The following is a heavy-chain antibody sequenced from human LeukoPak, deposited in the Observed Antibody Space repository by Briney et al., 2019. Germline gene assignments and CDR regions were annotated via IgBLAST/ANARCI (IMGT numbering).Heavy chain of an antibody. CDR2: IYYSGST. J-gene: IGHJ5*02. V-gene: IGHV4-59*01. Sequence: SETLSLTCTVSGGSISSYYWSWIRQPPGKGLEWIGYIYYSGSTNYNPSLKSRVTISVDTSKNQFSLKLSSVTAADTAVYYCARDSDTMVQGGGAASWFDPWGQGTLVTVSS. CDR3: ARDSDTMVQGGGAASWFDP. D-gene: IGHD3-10*01. CDR1: GGSISSYY.